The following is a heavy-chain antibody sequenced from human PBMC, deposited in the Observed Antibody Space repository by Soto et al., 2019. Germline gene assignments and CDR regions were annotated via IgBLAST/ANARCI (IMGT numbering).Heavy chain of an antibody. CDR3: ARGFGIAVAGAFDI. V-gene: IGHV3-33*01. D-gene: IGHD6-19*01. CDR1: GFTFSSYG. CDR2: IWYDGSNK. Sequence: GSLRLSCAASGFTFSSYGMHWVRQAPGKGLEWVAVIWYDGSNKYYADSVKGRFTISRDNSKNTLYLQMNSLRAEDTAVYYCARGFGIAVAGAFDIWGQGTMVTVSS. J-gene: IGHJ3*02.